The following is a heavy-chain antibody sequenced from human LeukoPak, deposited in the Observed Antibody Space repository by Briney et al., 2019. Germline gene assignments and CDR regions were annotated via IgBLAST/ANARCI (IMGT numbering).Heavy chain of an antibody. J-gene: IGHJ4*02. D-gene: IGHD3-16*02. CDR2: INHSGST. CDR3: ARVRLGELSATYYFDY. V-gene: IGHV4-34*01. CDR1: GGSFSGYY. Sequence: SETLSLTCAVYGGSFSGYYWSWIRQPPGKGLEWIGEINHSGSTNYNPSLKSRVTISVDTSKNQFSLKLSSVTAADTAVYYCARVRLGELSATYYFDYWGQGTLVTVSS.